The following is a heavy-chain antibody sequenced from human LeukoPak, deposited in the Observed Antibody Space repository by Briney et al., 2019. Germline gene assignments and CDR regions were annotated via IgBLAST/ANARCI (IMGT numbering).Heavy chain of an antibody. CDR2: IKSETDGGTT. D-gene: IGHD2-21*02. Sequence: GGSLRLSCAASGFAFSNAWMSWVRQAPGKGLEWVGRIKSETDGGTTDYAAPVKGRFTISRDDSKNTLYLQMNSLKTEDTAVYYCIVVVTAIDYWGQGTLVTVSS. J-gene: IGHJ4*02. CDR1: GFAFSNAW. V-gene: IGHV3-15*01. CDR3: IVVVTAIDY.